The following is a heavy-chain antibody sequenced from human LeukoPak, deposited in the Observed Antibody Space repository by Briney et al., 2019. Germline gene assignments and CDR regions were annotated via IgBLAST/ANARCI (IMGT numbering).Heavy chain of an antibody. CDR1: GFTFSDFA. D-gene: IGHD5-24*01. CDR2: TFQGGGEI. CDR3: AKDDGWVQYAN. Sequence: GGSLRLSCAASGFTFSDFAMIWVRQPPGKGLEWVSSTFQGGGEIHYADSVKGRFTISRYNSKNTLYLQMNSLRAVDTAVYYCAKDDGWVQYANWGQGTLVTVSS. V-gene: IGHV3-23*01. J-gene: IGHJ4*02.